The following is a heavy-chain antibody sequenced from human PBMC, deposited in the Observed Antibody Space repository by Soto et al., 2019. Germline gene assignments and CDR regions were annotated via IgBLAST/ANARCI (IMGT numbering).Heavy chain of an antibody. V-gene: IGHV1-69*04. J-gene: IGHJ6*02. CDR3: AREKIAVAGTIYYYGMDV. CDR1: GGTFSSYT. D-gene: IGHD6-19*01. CDR2: IIPILGIA. Sequence: SVKVSCKASGGTFSSYTISWVRQAPGQGLEWMGRIIPILGIANYAQKFQGRVTITADKSTSTAYMELSSLRSEDTAVYYCAREKIAVAGTIYYYGMDVWGQGTTVTVSS.